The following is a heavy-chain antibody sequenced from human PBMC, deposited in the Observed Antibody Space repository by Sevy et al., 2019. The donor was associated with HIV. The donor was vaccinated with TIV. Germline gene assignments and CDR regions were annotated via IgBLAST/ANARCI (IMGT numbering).Heavy chain of an antibody. CDR3: ARDRYYYDRSGYFLGRWFDP. CDR2: INSDGSST. CDR1: GFTFSDYW. Sequence: GGSLRLSCAASGFTFSDYWMHWVRQAPGKGLVWVSRINSDGSSTSYADSVKGRFTISRDNAKNTLHLQMNSLRAEDTAAYYCARDRYYYDRSGYFLGRWFDPWGQGTLVTVSS. D-gene: IGHD3-22*01. V-gene: IGHV3-74*01. J-gene: IGHJ5*02.